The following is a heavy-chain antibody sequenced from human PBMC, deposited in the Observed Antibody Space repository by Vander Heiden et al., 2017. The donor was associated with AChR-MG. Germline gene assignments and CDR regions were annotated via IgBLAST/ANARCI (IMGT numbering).Heavy chain of an antibody. J-gene: IGHJ5*02. CDR1: GYTFTGYF. V-gene: IGHV1-2*02. CDR2: SNPNSGGT. D-gene: IGHD6-13*01. Sequence: QVQLVQSGAEVKKPGASVKVSCTASGYTFTGYFKHWVRQAPGQGLEWMGWSNPNSGGTKYAQYFQGRVTMTMDTSISTACIELSRLRSDDTAVYYCARSPVVTAAGTGWFDHWGQGTLVTVSS. CDR3: ARSPVVTAAGTGWFDH.